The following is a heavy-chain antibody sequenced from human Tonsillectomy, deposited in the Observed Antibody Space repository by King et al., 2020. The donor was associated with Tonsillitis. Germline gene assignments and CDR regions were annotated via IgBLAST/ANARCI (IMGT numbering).Heavy chain of an antibody. CDR2: IKQDGSQK. J-gene: IGHJ4*02. Sequence: VQLVESGGGLVQPGGSLRLSCAASGLTFSSYWMNWVRQAPGKGLEWVAIIKQDGSQKYYVDSVKGRFTISSDNAQNSLYLQMNSLRPEDTAVYYCVAGRGWLFDYWGQGTLVSVS. CDR3: VAGRGWLFDY. CDR1: GLTFSSYW. V-gene: IGHV3-7*01. D-gene: IGHD6-19*01.